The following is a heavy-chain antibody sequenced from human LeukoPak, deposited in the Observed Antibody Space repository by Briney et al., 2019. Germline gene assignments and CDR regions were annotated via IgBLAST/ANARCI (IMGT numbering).Heavy chain of an antibody. CDR1: GFTFSSYA. J-gene: IGHJ4*02. CDR3: ANLAGYCYGYDRPLDY. V-gene: IGHV3-23*01. D-gene: IGHD5-18*01. CDR2: ISGSAGST. Sequence: GGSLRLSCAASGFTFSSYAMSWVRQAPGKGLEWVSAISGSAGSTYYADSVKGRFTISRDNSKNTLYLQMNSLRAEDTAVYYCANLAGYCYGYDRPLDYWGQGTLVTVSS.